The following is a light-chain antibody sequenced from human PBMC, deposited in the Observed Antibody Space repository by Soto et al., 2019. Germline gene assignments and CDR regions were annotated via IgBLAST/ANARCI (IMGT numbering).Light chain of an antibody. CDR2: WAS. V-gene: IGKV4-1*01. CDR1: QGVLYSSNNKNY. Sequence: DIVMTQSPDSLAVSLGERATINCKSSQGVLYSSNNKNYLAWYQQKPGQPLKLLIYWASTRESGVPDRLSGSGSGTDFTLTISSLQAEDVAVYYCQQYYTLPFTFGLGTKLEIK. J-gene: IGKJ2*01. CDR3: QQYYTLPFT.